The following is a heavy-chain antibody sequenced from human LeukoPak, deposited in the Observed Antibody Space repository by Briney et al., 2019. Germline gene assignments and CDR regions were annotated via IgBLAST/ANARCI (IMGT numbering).Heavy chain of an antibody. V-gene: IGHV3-30*12. Sequence: GGSLRLSCAASGFSFITYGIHWVRQAPGKGLEWVAVISYDGSNKYYADSVKGRFTISRDNSKNTLYLQMNSLRAEDTAVYYCARDHWIGGFMDVWGKGTTVTVSS. CDR1: GFSFITYG. D-gene: IGHD1-1*01. CDR2: ISYDGSNK. CDR3: ARDHWIGGFMDV. J-gene: IGHJ6*04.